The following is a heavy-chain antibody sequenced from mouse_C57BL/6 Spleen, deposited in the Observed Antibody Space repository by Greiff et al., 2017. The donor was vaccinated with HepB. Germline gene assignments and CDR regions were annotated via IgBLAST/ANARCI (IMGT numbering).Heavy chain of an antibody. CDR3: ARSGDGYYF. J-gene: IGHJ3*01. CDR1: GYAFTNYL. Sequence: VQLQQSGAELVRPGTSVKVSCKASGYAFTNYLIEWVKQRPGQGLEWIGVINPGSGGTNYNEKFKGKATLTADKSSSTAYMQLSSLTSEDSAVYFCARSGDGYYFWGQGTLVTVSA. V-gene: IGHV1-54*01. CDR2: INPGSGGT. D-gene: IGHD2-3*01.